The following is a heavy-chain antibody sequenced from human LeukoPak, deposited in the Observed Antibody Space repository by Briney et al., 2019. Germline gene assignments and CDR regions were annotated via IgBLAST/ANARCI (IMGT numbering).Heavy chain of an antibody. D-gene: IGHD2-2*01. CDR1: GFTFSDHW. V-gene: IGHV3-7*05. CDR2: IKNDETEK. CDR3: TRKSSSNGFEN. Sequence: PGGSLRLSCSASGFTFSDHWMSWVRQAPGKELEWVASIKNDETEKRYVDSTQGRFTISRDNAKNSMYLQMNSLRAEDTATYYCTRKSSSNGFENWGQGTMVTVS. J-gene: IGHJ3*02.